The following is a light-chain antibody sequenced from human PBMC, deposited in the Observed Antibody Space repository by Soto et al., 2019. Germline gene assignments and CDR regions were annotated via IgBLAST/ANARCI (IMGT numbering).Light chain of an antibody. Sequence: DIQMTQSPSTLSASVGDRVTVTCRASQSISSWLAWYQQKPGKSPKVMIYDASSLGSGVPSRFSGSGSETEFTLTISSLQPDDFATYFCQQYNTYPYTFGQGTWLEIK. CDR1: QSISSW. CDR3: QQYNTYPYT. V-gene: IGKV1-5*01. CDR2: DAS. J-gene: IGKJ2*01.